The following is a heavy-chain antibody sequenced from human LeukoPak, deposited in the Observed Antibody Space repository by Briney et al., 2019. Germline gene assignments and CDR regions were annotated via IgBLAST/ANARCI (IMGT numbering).Heavy chain of an antibody. CDR3: ARVSGSYPSDAFDI. CDR2: ISSSSSTI. V-gene: IGHV3-48*01. Sequence: GSLRLSCAASGFTFSSYSMNWVRQAPGKGLEWVSYISSSSSTIYYADSVKGRFTISRDNAKNSLYLQMNSLRAEDTAVYYCARVSGSYPSDAFDIWGQGTMVTVSS. CDR1: GFTFSSYS. J-gene: IGHJ3*02. D-gene: IGHD3-10*01.